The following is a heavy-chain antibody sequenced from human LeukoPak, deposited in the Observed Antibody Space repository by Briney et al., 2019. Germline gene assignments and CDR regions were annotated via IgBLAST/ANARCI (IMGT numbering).Heavy chain of an antibody. D-gene: IGHD3-10*01. Sequence: GESLKISFKGSGYSFISYWIGWVRQMPGKGLEWMGIIHPGDSKTRYSPSFQGQVTISADKSINTAYLQWSSLKASDTAMYYCARLWFGELSGPDYWGQGTLVTVSS. V-gene: IGHV5-51*01. CDR2: IHPGDSKT. CDR3: ARLWFGELSGPDY. J-gene: IGHJ4*02. CDR1: GYSFISYW.